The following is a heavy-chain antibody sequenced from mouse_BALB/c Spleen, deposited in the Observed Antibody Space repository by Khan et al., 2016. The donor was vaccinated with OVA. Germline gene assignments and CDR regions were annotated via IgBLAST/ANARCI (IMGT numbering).Heavy chain of an antibody. Sequence: EVQLQESGPSLVKPSQTLSLTCSVTGDSITSGYWNWIRKFPGNKLEYMGYIIYTGNTYYNPSLKSRISITRHTSKNQYYLQLSSVKDEDTATYYCARSTYRYAFVYWGQGTLVTVSA. V-gene: IGHV3-8*02. CDR3: ARSTYRYAFVY. CDR1: GDSITSGY. CDR2: IIYTGNT. J-gene: IGHJ3*01. D-gene: IGHD2-14*01.